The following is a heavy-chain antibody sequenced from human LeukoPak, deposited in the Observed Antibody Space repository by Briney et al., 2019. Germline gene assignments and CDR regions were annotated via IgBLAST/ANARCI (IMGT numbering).Heavy chain of an antibody. CDR2: IYYSGST. J-gene: IGHJ6*02. CDR1: GGSISSGGYY. Sequence: SETLSLTCTVSGGSISSGGYYWSWLRQHPGTGLEWIGYIYYSGSTYYNPSLKSRVTISVDTSKNQFSLKLSSVTAADTAVYYCARDAAGTTDYYYGMDVWGQGTTVTVSS. D-gene: IGHD1-1*01. V-gene: IGHV4-31*03. CDR3: ARDAAGTTDYYYGMDV.